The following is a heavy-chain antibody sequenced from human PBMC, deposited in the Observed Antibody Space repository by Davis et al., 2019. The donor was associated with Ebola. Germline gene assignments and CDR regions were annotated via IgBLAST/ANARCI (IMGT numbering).Heavy chain of an antibody. CDR3: ARDPPYDQGYDY. D-gene: IGHD3-22*01. CDR2: TYYRSKWFV. J-gene: IGHJ4*02. V-gene: IGHV6-1*01. Sequence: SQTLSLTCAISGDSVSSNTAAWNWIRQSPSRGLEWLVRTYYRSKWFVDYAVSVKSRMTINSDTSKNQFSLQLSSVTPEDTAVYYCARDPPYDQGYDYWGQGILVTVSS. CDR1: GDSVSSNTAA.